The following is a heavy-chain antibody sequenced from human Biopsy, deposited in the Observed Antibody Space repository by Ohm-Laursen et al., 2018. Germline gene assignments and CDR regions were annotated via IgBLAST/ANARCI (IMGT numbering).Heavy chain of an antibody. Sequence: GTLSLTCTVSSDSVTKYYWSWIRQPPGKGLEWIGHIYSSVMTNYNPSLQSRVSISVDTSRNQVSLTLSSVTAADTAVYYCARDSGILNYGNFKYYHYYGMDVWGQGTKVTVSS. V-gene: IGHV4-59*02. CDR1: SDSVTKYY. CDR2: IYSSVMT. CDR3: ARDSGILNYGNFKYYHYYGMDV. J-gene: IGHJ6*02. D-gene: IGHD4-11*01.